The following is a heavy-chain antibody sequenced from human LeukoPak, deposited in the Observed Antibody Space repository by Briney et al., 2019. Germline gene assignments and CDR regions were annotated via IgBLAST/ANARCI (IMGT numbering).Heavy chain of an antibody. J-gene: IGHJ4*02. CDR3: ARGGIAARTLDY. D-gene: IGHD6-6*01. CDR1: DGSINSYY. V-gene: IGHV4-59*01. Sequence: SETLSLTCSVSDGSINSYYWNWIRRPPGKGLEWIGYIYYNGNTNYSPSLKSRVTMSVDTSKNLFSLKVSSVTAADTAVYYCARGGIAARTLDYWGQGTLVTVSS. CDR2: IYYNGNT.